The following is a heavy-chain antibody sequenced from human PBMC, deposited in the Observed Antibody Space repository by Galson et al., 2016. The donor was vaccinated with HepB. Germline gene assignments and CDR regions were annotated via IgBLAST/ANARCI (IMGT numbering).Heavy chain of an antibody. V-gene: IGHV1-8*01. CDR2: MNPNSGNT. CDR1: GYTFTSYD. D-gene: IGHD3-10*01. Sequence: SVKVSCKASGYTFTSYDINWVRQATGQGLEWMGWMNPNSGNTGYALKFQGRVTMTRDTSISTAYMELSSLKSEDTAVYYCARHPPRWYEELLVYGLDVWGQGTTVTVSS. CDR3: ARHPPRWYEELLVYGLDV. J-gene: IGHJ6*02.